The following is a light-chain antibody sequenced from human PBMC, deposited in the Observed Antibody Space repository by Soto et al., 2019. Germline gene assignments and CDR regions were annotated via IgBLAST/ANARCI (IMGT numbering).Light chain of an antibody. CDR1: QSVLYSSNNKNY. CDR3: QQYYSTPPT. V-gene: IGKV4-1*01. Sequence: IVMTQSRDSLTLSLCDRSTINCKSTQSVLYSSNNKNYLAWYQQKPGQPPKLLIYWASTRESGVPDRFSGSGSGTDFTLTISSLQAEDVAVYYCQQYYSTPPTFGQGTTVDNK. J-gene: IGKJ1*01. CDR2: WAS.